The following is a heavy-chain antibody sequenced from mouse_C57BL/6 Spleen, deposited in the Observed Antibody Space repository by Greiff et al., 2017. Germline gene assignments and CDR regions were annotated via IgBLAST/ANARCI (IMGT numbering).Heavy chain of an antibody. V-gene: IGHV1-55*01. CDR3: AREDDYDDYAMDY. CDR1: GYTFTSYW. D-gene: IGHD2-4*01. CDR2: IYPGSGST. J-gene: IGHJ4*01. Sequence: QVQLQQPGAELVKPGASVKMSCKASGYTFTSYWITWVKQRPGQGLEWIGDIYPGSGSTNYNEKFKSKATLTVDTSSSTAYMQLSSLTSEDAAVYYCAREDDYDDYAMDYWGQGTTVTVSS.